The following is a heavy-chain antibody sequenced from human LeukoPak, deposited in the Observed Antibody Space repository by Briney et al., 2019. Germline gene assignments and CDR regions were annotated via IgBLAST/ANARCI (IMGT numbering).Heavy chain of an antibody. Sequence: PGGSLRLSCAASGYTFSSYSMNWVRQAPGKWLEWVSYISSSSTIYYADSVKGRFTISRDNAKSSLYLQMNSLRAEDTAVYYCARGYYARLDYWGQGTLVTVSS. CDR1: GYTFSSYS. J-gene: IGHJ4*02. CDR3: ARGYYARLDY. CDR2: ISSSSTI. D-gene: IGHD2-2*01. V-gene: IGHV3-48*01.